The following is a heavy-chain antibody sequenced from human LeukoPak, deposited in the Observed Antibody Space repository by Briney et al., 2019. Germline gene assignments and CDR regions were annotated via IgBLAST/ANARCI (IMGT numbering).Heavy chain of an antibody. Sequence: GGSLRLSCAASGFTFSSYTMNWVRQAPGKGLEWVSSISSSSSSLYFADSVKGRFTISRDNTKNSLYLQMNSLRGEDTAVYYGARDRDGYNHASDIWGQGTMVTVSS. V-gene: IGHV3-21*06. D-gene: IGHD5-24*01. CDR2: ISSSSSSL. CDR3: ARDRDGYNHASDI. CDR1: GFTFSSYT. J-gene: IGHJ3*02.